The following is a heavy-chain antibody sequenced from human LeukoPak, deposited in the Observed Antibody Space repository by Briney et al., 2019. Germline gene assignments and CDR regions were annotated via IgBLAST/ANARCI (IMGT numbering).Heavy chain of an antibody. CDR1: GFTFSSYA. V-gene: IGHV3-30-3*01. CDR3: AKDRRGGSYPSFDY. D-gene: IGHD1-26*01. CDR2: ISYDGSNK. Sequence: QTGGSLRLSCAASGFTFSSYAMHWVRQAPGKGLEWVAVISYDGSNKYYADSVKGRFTISRDNSKNTLYLQMNSLRAEDTAVYYCAKDRRGGSYPSFDYWGQGTLVTVSS. J-gene: IGHJ4*02.